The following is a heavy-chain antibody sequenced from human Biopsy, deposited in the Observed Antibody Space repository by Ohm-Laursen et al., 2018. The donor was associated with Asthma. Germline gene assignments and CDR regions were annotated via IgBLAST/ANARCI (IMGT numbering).Heavy chain of an antibody. J-gene: IGHJ6*02. CDR2: ISYDGSNK. D-gene: IGHD1-7*01. CDR3: ARDPHNSYLASLRTKFNYYYYGMDV. V-gene: IGHV3-30*03. CDR1: GFTFSSYG. Sequence: SLRLSCSASGFTFSSYGMHWVRQAPGKGLVWVAVISYDGSNKYYADSVKGRFTISRDNSKNTLYLQMNSLRSEDTAVYYCARDPHNSYLASLRTKFNYYYYGMDVWGQGTTVTVSS.